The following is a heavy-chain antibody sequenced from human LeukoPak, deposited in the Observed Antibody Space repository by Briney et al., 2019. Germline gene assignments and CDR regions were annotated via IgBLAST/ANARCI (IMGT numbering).Heavy chain of an antibody. CDR2: MYYSGNT. CDR3: ARTLGWASSRYPFDG. Sequence: PSETLSLTCTVSGGSISSNNYYWGWIRQPPGKGLEWIGSMYYSGNTDYNPSLKSRVTISVDTSKNQFSLKVNSVTAADTAVYYCARTLGWASSRYPFDGWGQGTLVTVSS. D-gene: IGHD3-16*02. J-gene: IGHJ4*02. CDR1: GGSISSNNYY. V-gene: IGHV4-39*01.